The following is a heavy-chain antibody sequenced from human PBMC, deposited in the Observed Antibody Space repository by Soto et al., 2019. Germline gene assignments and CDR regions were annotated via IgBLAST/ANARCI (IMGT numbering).Heavy chain of an antibody. D-gene: IGHD6-19*01. CDR1: GGSISSSSYY. V-gene: IGHV4-39*01. CDR2: IYYSGST. CDR3: ARHREGYSSGWYPDY. Sequence: SETLSLTCTVSGGSISSSSYYWGWIRQPPGKGLEWIGSIYYSGSTYYNPSLKSRVTISVDTSKNQFSLKLSSVTAADTAVYYCARHREGYSSGWYPDYWGQGTLVTVS. J-gene: IGHJ4*02.